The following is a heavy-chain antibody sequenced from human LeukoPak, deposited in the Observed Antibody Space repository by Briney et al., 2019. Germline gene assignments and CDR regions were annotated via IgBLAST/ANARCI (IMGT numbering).Heavy chain of an antibody. Sequence: SVKVSCKASGGTFSSYAISWVRPAPGQGLEWMGGIIPIFGTANYAQKFQGRVTITADESTSTAYMELSSLRSEDTAVYYCAREHIRYYDFWSGPSPAQYYFDYWGQGTLVTVSS. CDR2: IIPIFGTA. D-gene: IGHD3-3*01. CDR1: GGTFSSYA. CDR3: AREHIRYYDFWSGPSPAQYYFDY. J-gene: IGHJ4*02. V-gene: IGHV1-69*13.